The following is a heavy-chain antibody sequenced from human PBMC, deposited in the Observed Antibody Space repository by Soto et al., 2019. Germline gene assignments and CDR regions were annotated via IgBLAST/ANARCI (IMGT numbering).Heavy chain of an antibody. CDR2: IYNGGST. D-gene: IGHD3-3*01. Sequence: SETLSLTCDVSGDSISSGYYWAWIRQPPGKGLEWIGYIYNGGSTYYRPSLESRMHMSLDATRNHYSLRLTSVTAADTAVYFCARAPVGLDTISYFDYGGQGKLVT. CDR3: ARAPVGLDTISYFDY. V-gene: IGHV4-38-2*01. J-gene: IGHJ4*02. CDR1: GDSISSGYY.